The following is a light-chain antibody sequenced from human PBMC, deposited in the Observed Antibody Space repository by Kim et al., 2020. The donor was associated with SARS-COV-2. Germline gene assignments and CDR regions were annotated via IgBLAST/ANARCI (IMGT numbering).Light chain of an antibody. Sequence: GQSTTISCTGSSGDIGRYNFVTWYQQHPDKAPKLMIYNVTKRPSGVSNRFSGSKSGNTASLTISGLQAEDEVDYYCSSFTSSGTFVFGGGTKVTVL. J-gene: IGLJ2*01. CDR1: SGDIGRYNF. V-gene: IGLV2-14*03. CDR2: NVT. CDR3: SSFTSSGTFV.